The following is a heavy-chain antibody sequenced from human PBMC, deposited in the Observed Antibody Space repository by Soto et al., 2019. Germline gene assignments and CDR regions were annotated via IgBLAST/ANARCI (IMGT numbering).Heavy chain of an antibody. D-gene: IGHD5-12*01. CDR3: ARGGPHTFDP. CDR2: ISAYNGNT. Sequence: EASVKVSCKASGYTFTSYAISWVRQAPGQGLEWMAWISAYNGNTYYAQNLQGRVTMATDTSTSTAYMELRSLRSDDTAVYYCARGGPHTFDPWGQGTLVTSPQ. CDR1: GYTFTSYA. J-gene: IGHJ5*02. V-gene: IGHV1-18*01.